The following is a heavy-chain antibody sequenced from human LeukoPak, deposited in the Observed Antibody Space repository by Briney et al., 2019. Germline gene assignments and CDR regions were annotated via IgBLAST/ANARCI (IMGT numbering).Heavy chain of an antibody. D-gene: IGHD4-17*01. CDR2: ISYDGSNK. Sequence: PGGSLRLSCAASGFTFSSYAMHWVRQAPGKGLEWVAVISYDGSNKYYADSVKGRFTISRDNSKNTLYLQMNSLRAGDTAVYYCARGGYYGDRTGYFDYWGQGTLVTVSS. CDR3: ARGGYYGDRTGYFDY. CDR1: GFTFSSYA. V-gene: IGHV3-30*04. J-gene: IGHJ4*02.